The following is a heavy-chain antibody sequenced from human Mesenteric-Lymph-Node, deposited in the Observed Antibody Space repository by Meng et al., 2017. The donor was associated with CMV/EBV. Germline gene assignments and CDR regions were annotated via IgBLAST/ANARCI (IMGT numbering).Heavy chain of an antibody. Sequence: ASVKVSCKASGYTFTGHHIHWVRQATGQGLEWMGWMNPSSGNTGYAQKFQGRVTMTRDTSVSTAYMELTSLTSEDTAMYYCARSPFPGDYWGQGTLVTVSS. CDR2: MNPSSGNT. CDR1: GYTFTGHH. J-gene: IGHJ4*02. V-gene: IGHV1-8*02. CDR3: ARSPFPGDY. D-gene: IGHD3-16*01.